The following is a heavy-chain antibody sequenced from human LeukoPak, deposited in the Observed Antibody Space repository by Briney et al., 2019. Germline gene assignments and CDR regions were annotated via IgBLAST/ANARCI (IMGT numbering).Heavy chain of an antibody. J-gene: IGHJ2*01. CDR3: ARDGGYGSHVSPSNWYFDL. CDR1: GYTFTSYG. Sequence: ASVKVSCKASGYTFTSYGISWVRQAPGQGLEWMGWISAYNGNTNYAQKLQGRVTMTTDTSTSTAYMELRSLRSDDTAVYYCARDGGYGSHVSPSNWYFDLWGRGTLVTVSS. D-gene: IGHD1-26*01. V-gene: IGHV1-18*01. CDR2: ISAYNGNT.